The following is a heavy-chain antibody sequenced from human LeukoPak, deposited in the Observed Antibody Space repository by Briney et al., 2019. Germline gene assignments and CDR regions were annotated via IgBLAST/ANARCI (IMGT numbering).Heavy chain of an antibody. Sequence: GGSLRLSCEASGFTFNTYAIYWVRQAPGEGLEWVSGICGSGGCTYYADSVKGRFTISRDNSKNTVYLQMNSLTADDTAVYYCAKTTVGYSSGRYPGWPADCWGQGTLITVSS. V-gene: IGHV3-23*01. D-gene: IGHD6-19*01. CDR2: ICGSGGCT. J-gene: IGHJ4*02. CDR3: AKTTVGYSSGRYPGWPADC. CDR1: GFTFNTYA.